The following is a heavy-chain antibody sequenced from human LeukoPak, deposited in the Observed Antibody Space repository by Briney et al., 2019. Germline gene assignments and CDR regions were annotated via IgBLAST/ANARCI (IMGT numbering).Heavy chain of an antibody. J-gene: IGHJ5*02. Sequence: PSETLSLTCAVYGGSFSGYYWSWIRQPPGKGLEWIGEINDSGSTNYNPSLKSRVTISVDTSKNQFSLKLSSVTAADTAVYYCARHYGPWGQGTLVTVSS. CDR2: INDSGST. D-gene: IGHD3-10*01. CDR3: ARHYGP. CDR1: GGSFSGYY. V-gene: IGHV4-34*01.